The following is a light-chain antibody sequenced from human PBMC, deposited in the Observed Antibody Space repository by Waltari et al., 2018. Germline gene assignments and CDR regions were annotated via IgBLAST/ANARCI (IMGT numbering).Light chain of an antibody. CDR2: QDT. CDR3: QALGTGAWV. CDR1: ILRNKY. V-gene: IGLV3-1*01. J-gene: IGLJ3*02. Sequence: SYELTQPPSVSVSPGQTASITCSGDILRNKYASWYQQKPGQSPLLVIYQDTNRPSGIPERFSGSKSGNAATLTISGTQAMDEADYYCQALGTGAWVFGGGTKLTVL.